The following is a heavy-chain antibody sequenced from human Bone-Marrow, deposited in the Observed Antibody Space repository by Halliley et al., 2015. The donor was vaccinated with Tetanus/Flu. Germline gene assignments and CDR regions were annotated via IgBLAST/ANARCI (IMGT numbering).Heavy chain of an antibody. CDR3: ARDDTTKYTGTYDGFDL. J-gene: IGHJ2*01. D-gene: IGHD1-26*01. CDR2: INSGGT. V-gene: IGHV4-59*01. CDR1: GVSISGYY. Sequence: LRLSCSLSGVSISGYYWHWIRQPPGKGLEWIGYINSGGTKYSPSLRSRVTISVGTSKNQFSLKLTSVTAADTAFYYCARDDTTKYTGTYDGFDLWGRGTLVTVSS.